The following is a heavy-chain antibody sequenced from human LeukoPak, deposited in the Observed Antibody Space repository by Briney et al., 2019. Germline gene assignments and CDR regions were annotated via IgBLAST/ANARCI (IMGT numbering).Heavy chain of an antibody. J-gene: IGHJ4*02. CDR3: AKLTTQYYFDY. D-gene: IGHD4-11*01. Sequence: GGSLRLSCAASGFTFNAYVMSWVRQAPGKGLEWVSSISGTGSNTYYTDSVKGQFIISRDNSKNTLFLQMNTLGVEDTAVYYCAKLTTQYYFDYWGQGTLVTVSS. CDR2: ISGTGSNT. V-gene: IGHV3-23*01. CDR1: GFTFNAYV.